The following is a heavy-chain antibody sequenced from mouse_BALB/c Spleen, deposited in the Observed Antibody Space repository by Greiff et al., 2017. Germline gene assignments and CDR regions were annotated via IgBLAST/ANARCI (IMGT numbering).Heavy chain of an antibody. CDR1: GFTFSSYT. CDR3: ARHEDYYGSSLAWFAY. D-gene: IGHD1-1*01. Sequence: DVMLVESGGGLVQPGGSLKLSCAASGFTFSSYTMSWVRQTPEKRLEWVAYISNGGGSTYYPDTVKGRFTISRDNAKNTLYLQMSSLKSEDTAMYYCARHEDYYGSSLAWFAYWGQGTLVTVSA. J-gene: IGHJ3*01. CDR2: ISNGGGST. V-gene: IGHV5-12-2*01.